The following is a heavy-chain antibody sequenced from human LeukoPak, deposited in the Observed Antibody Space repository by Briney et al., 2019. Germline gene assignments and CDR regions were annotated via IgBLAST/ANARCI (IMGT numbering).Heavy chain of an antibody. V-gene: IGHV3-15*01. CDR3: GTDIGRWSK. CDR2: IKNKADGETT. CDR1: GLTPFDAW. D-gene: IGHD4-23*01. Sequence: SRGCLRPSPGVSGLTPFDAWMAAGRRAPGEGRGGVGRIKNKADGETTEYAAPVKGRFTISRDDSRNTVYLQMNSLENEDTAVYYCGTDIGRWSKWGQGTLVTVSS. J-gene: IGHJ4*02.